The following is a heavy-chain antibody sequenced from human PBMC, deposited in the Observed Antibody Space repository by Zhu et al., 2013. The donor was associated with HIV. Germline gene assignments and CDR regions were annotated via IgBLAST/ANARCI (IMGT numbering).Heavy chain of an antibody. J-gene: IGHJ4*02. Sequence: QVQLVQSGAEVKKPGASVKVSCKASGYTFSDYDITWVRQASGQGLEWMGWMNPDNGNTGYAQKFQGRITMTRKASITTAYMELSSLRSEDTAVYYCVRGEYYYGSGTPFDYWGQGT. CDR1: GYTFSDYD. CDR2: MNPDNGNT. CDR3: VRGEYYYGSGTPFDY. D-gene: IGHD3-10*01. V-gene: IGHV1-8*01.